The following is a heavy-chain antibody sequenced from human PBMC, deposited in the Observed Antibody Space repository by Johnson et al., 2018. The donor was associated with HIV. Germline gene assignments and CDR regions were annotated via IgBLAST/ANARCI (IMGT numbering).Heavy chain of an antibody. CDR1: GFTVSTNY. CDR2: SNSDGSST. J-gene: IGHJ3*02. Sequence: VQLVESGGGLIQPGGSLRLSCAASGFTVSTNYMGWVRLAPGKGLEWVSRSNSDGSSTSYADSVKGRFTISRDNSKNSLYLQMYSLRAEATAVYYCARQLGSDAFDMWGQGTMVTVSS. CDR3: ARQLGSDAFDM. D-gene: IGHD7-27*01. V-gene: IGHV3-66*03.